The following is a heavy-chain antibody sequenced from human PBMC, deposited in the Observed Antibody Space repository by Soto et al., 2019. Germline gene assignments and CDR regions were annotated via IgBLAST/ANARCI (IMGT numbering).Heavy chain of an antibody. D-gene: IGHD6-6*01. V-gene: IGHV4-34*01. Sequence: QEHLEQWGAGLLKPSETLSLTCAVFGESFTGYYWSWIRQFPGKGLEWIGEIYHDGVVNYNPSLKSRVSMSIDASRKQFSLKLNSVSAADTGLYFCARGTGIAARRLSDYWGPGTLVTVSS. CDR1: GESFTGYY. CDR3: ARGTGIAARRLSDY. J-gene: IGHJ4*02. CDR2: IYHDGVV.